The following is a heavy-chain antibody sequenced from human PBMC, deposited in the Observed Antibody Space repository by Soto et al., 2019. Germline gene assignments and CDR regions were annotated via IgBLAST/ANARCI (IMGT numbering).Heavy chain of an antibody. CDR1: GFIFSNYA. D-gene: IGHD2-2*01. Sequence: EVQLLESGGGLVQPGGSLRLSCAASGFIFSNYAMSWVRQAPGKGLEWVSVISGSGGSTYYADAVKGRFTISTDNSKNTLYLQMTGLRAEDPAVYYCAKSSSRSTRADYYYGMDLWGQGTTITVSS. CDR3: AKSSSRSTRADYYYGMDL. CDR2: ISGSGGST. J-gene: IGHJ6*02. V-gene: IGHV3-23*01.